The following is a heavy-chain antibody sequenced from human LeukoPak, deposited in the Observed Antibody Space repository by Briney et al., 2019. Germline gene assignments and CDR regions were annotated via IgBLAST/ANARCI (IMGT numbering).Heavy chain of an antibody. D-gene: IGHD6-13*01. CDR1: GGPISSYY. J-gene: IGHJ6*02. V-gene: IGHV4-4*07. CDR2: IYTNSST. CDR3: ARGPDSSWLYYGMDV. Sequence: SETLSLTCTASGGPISSYYLSWIRQPAGQGLEWIGRIYTNSSTNYNPYIKSRVTMSVDTSKNQSSLKLSSVTAADTAVYYCARGPDSSWLYYGMDVWGQGTTVTVSS.